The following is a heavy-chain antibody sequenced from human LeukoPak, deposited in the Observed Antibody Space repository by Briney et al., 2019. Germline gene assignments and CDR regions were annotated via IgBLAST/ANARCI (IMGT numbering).Heavy chain of an antibody. Sequence: TSETLSLTCAVYGGSFSGYYWSWIRQPPGKGLEWIGEINHSGSTNYNPSLKSRVTISVDTSKNQFSLKLSSVTAADTAVYYCARGLWGFGYWGQGTLVTVSS. CDR1: GGSFSGYY. CDR3: ARGLWGFGY. V-gene: IGHV4-34*01. J-gene: IGHJ4*02. CDR2: INHSGST. D-gene: IGHD3-10*01.